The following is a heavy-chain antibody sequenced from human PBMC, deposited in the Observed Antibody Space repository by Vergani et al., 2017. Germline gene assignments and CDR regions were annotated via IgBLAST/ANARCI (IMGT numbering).Heavy chain of an antibody. CDR1: VGTFSSYA. CDR3: AREHSDTAMVFSGRLSG. D-gene: IGHD5-18*01. J-gene: IGHJ4*02. Sequence: QVQLVQSGAEVKKPGSSVKVSCKASVGTFSSYAISWVRQAPGQGLEWMGGTIPIFGTANYAQKFQGRVTITADESTSTAYMELSSLRSEDTAVYYCAREHSDTAMVFSGRLSGWGQGTLVTVSS. V-gene: IGHV1-69*01. CDR2: TIPIFGTA.